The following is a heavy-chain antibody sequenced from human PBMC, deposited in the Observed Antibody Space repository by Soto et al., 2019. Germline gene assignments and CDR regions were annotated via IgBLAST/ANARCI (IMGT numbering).Heavy chain of an antibody. CDR3: ARAGGYGSGGSCSDY. CDR2: IIPIFGTA. D-gene: IGHD2-15*01. J-gene: IGHJ4*02. V-gene: IGHV1-69*06. Sequence: QVQLVQSGAEVKKPGSSVKVSCKASGGTFSSYAISWVRQAPGQGLEWMGGIIPIFGTANYAQKVQSRVTITEDKSTSTAYMELSSLRSEDTAVYYCARAGGYGSGGSCSDYWGQGTLVTVSS. CDR1: GGTFSSYA.